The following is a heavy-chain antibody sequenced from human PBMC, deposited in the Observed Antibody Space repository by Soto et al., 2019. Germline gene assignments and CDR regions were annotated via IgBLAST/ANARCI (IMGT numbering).Heavy chain of an antibody. CDR1: GYTFTGYY. Sequence: ASVKVYCKASGYTFTGYYMHWVRQAPGQGLEWMGWINPNSGGTNYAQKFQGWVTMTRDTSINTAYMELSRLRSDDTAVYYFERDRGSSGWNDYRGQRSLDIVSS. CDR3: ERDRGSSGWNDY. CDR2: INPNSGGT. V-gene: IGHV1-2*04. D-gene: IGHD6-19*01. J-gene: IGHJ4*02.